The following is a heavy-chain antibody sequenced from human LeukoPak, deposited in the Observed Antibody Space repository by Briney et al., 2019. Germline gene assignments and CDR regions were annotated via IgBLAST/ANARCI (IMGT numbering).Heavy chain of an antibody. Sequence: SETLSLTCSVSGYSISNGYYWGWIRQPPGKGLEWIRSIYDSGKTYYNPSLKSRVTISLDTSKNQFSLELRSVTAADTAVYYCARTGATTPPPDYWGQGTLVTVSS. V-gene: IGHV4-38-2*02. D-gene: IGHD4/OR15-4a*01. J-gene: IGHJ4*02. CDR1: GYSISNGYY. CDR3: ARTGATTPPPDY. CDR2: IYDSGKT.